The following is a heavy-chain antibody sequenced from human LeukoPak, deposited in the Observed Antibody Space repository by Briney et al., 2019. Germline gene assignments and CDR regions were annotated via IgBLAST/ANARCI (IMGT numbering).Heavy chain of an antibody. CDR1: GGSISSNSYY. CDR2: IYYSGST. CDR3: ARDGLNTMVRGKIHYYYMDV. J-gene: IGHJ6*03. D-gene: IGHD3-10*01. V-gene: IGHV4-39*07. Sequence: PSETLSLTCAVSGGSISSNSYYWGWIRQPPGKGLEWIGSIYYSGSTYYNPSLKSRVTISVDTSKNQFSLKLSSVTAADTAVYYCARDGLNTMVRGKIHYYYMDVWGKGTTVTISS.